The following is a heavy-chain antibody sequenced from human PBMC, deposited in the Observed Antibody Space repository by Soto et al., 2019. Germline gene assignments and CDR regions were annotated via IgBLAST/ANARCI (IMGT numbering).Heavy chain of an antibody. D-gene: IGHD6-6*01. CDR1: GFTFSSYA. CDR2: ISGSGGST. J-gene: IGHJ4*02. CDR3: AKAGGSGSSSQPDY. V-gene: IGHV3-23*01. Sequence: PGGSLRLSCAASGFTFSSYAMSWVRQAPGKGLEWVSAISGSGGSTYYADSVKGRFTISRDNSKNTLYLQMSSLRAEDTAVYYCAKAGGSGSSSQPDYWGQGTLVTVSS.